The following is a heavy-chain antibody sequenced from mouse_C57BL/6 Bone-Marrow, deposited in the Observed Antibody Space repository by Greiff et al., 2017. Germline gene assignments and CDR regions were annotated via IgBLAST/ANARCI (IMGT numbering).Heavy chain of an antibody. J-gene: IGHJ1*03. Sequence: DVMLVESGGGLVQSGRSLRLSCATSGFTFSDFYMEWVRQAPGKGLEWIAASRNKANDYTTEYSASVKGRFIVSRDTSQSILYLQMNALRAEDTAIYYCARDLSYYGSSYWYFDVWGTGTTVTVSS. CDR2: SRNKANDYTT. CDR3: ARDLSYYGSSYWYFDV. D-gene: IGHD1-1*01. CDR1: GFTFSDFY. V-gene: IGHV7-1*01.